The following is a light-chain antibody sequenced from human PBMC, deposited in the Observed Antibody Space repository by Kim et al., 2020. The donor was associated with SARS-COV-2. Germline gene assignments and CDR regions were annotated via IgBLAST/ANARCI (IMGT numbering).Light chain of an antibody. CDR2: DFN. Sequence: GQSLNISCTGTSSDVGAYNYVSWYQHHPGKAPKLMIFDFNNRPSGLSNRFSGSKSGNTASLTISGLQAEDEADYYCSSYATTRSYVFGTGTKVTVL. J-gene: IGLJ1*01. CDR1: SSDVGAYNY. V-gene: IGLV2-14*03. CDR3: SSYATTRSYV.